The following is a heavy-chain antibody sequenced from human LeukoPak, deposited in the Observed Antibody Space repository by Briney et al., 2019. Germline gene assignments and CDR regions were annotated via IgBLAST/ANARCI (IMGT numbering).Heavy chain of an antibody. CDR1: GFTFSSYW. CDR3: ARDTEDWFDL. Sequence: GGSLRLSCAAFGFTFSSYWMSWVRQAPGKGLEWVANIKQDGSEKYYVDSVKGRFTISRDNAKNSLYLQMNSLRAEDTAVYYCARDTEDWFDLWGQGTLATVSS. J-gene: IGHJ5*02. V-gene: IGHV3-7*01. CDR2: IKQDGSEK.